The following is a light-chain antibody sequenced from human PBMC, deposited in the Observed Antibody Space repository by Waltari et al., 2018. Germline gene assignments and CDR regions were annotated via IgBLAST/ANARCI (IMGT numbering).Light chain of an antibody. CDR3: SSFTSSSTWV. J-gene: IGLJ3*02. Sequence: QSALTQPASVSGSPGQSITISCTGTTSDLGGYNYVSWYHQHPGKAPKLMIYDVSSRPSGVSNRFSGSKSGNTASLIISGLQAEDEADYYCSSFTSSSTWVFGGGTKLTVL. CDR1: TSDLGGYNY. CDR2: DVS. V-gene: IGLV2-14*01.